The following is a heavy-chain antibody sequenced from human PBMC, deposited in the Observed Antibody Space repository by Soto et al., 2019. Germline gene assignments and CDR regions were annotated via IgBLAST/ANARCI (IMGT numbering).Heavy chain of an antibody. V-gene: IGHV1-8*01. CDR3: ARGSLECSSASCYEY. CDR2: MNPNSGNT. J-gene: IGHJ1*01. D-gene: IGHD2-2*01. CDR1: GYTFTSSD. Sequence: QVQLVQSGAEVKKPGASVKVSCKASGYTFTSSDTNWVRQATGQGPEWMGWMNPNSGNTGCAQKFQGRVTMTRDTSITTAYMELSSLRPDDTAVYYCARGSLECSSASCYEYWGQGTLITVS.